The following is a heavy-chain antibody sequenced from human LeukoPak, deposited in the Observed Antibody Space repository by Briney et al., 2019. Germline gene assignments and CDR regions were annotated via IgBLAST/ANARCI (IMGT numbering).Heavy chain of an antibody. Sequence: PSETLSLTCTVSGDSISSSNYYWGWIRQPPGKGLEWIGTIYYSGSTYYNPSLKSRVTISVDTSKNQFSLKLSSVTAADTAVYYCARRGDYCSTTSCYVYWGQGILVTVSS. D-gene: IGHD2-2*01. CDR1: GDSISSSNYY. V-gene: IGHV4-39*01. J-gene: IGHJ4*02. CDR3: ARRGDYCSTTSCYVY. CDR2: IYYSGST.